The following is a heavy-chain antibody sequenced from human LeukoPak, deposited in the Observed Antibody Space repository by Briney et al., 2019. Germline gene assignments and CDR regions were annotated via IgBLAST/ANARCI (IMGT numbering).Heavy chain of an antibody. J-gene: IGHJ4*02. CDR1: GFTFRSFC. Sequence: PGGSLRLSCAASGFTFRSFCMHWVRQAPGKGLVWVSRIKRDGMSTSYAASVKGRFTISRDNAKNTVYLQMKSLRADDTAVYYCAKGGATVIDYWGQGTLVTVSP. D-gene: IGHD5-12*01. CDR3: AKGGATVIDY. V-gene: IGHV3-74*01. CDR2: IKRDGMST.